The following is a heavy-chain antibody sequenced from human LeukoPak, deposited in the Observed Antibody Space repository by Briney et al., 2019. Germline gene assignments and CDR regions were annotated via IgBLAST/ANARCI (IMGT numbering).Heavy chain of an antibody. J-gene: IGHJ4*02. D-gene: IGHD3-3*01. V-gene: IGHV3-30*18. CDR3: AKARELLEWLLLGEAFDY. CDR2: ITSDGGNK. Sequence: PGGSLRLSCAASGFTFSSYGMHWVRQAPGKGLEWVAVITSDGGNKYYADSVEGRFTISRDNSKNTLYLQMNSLRPEDTAIYYCAKARELLEWLLLGEAFDYWGQGTLVTVSS. CDR1: GFTFSSYG.